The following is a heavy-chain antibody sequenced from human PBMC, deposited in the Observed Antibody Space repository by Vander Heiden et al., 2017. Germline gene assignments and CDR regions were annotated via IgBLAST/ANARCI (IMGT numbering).Heavy chain of an antibody. Sequence: QVQLQESGPGLLIPSETLSLTCTVSSSSISSCYWSWIRQPTEKGREWIGYTFYSGSTNYNPSLMSRVTISQDKSKKQYSLKLSSVTPADTAVYYCASTGAYGSNGNDYFQYWGQGTLVTVSS. CDR2: TFYSGST. CDR1: SSSISSCY. J-gene: IGHJ1*01. CDR3: ASTGAYGSNGNDYFQY. V-gene: IGHV4-59*01. D-gene: IGHD2-2*01.